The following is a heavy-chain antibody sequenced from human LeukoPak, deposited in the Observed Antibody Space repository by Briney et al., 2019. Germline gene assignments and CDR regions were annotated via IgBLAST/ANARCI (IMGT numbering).Heavy chain of an antibody. Sequence: GRPLRLSCTASGFTFGDYAMSWFRQAPGKGLEWVGFIRSKAYGGTTEYAASVKGRFTISRDDSKSIAYLQMNSLKTEDTAVYYCTSEYDFWSGYYGDFDYWGQGTLVTVSS. CDR1: GFTFGDYA. D-gene: IGHD3-3*01. CDR2: IRSKAYGGTT. CDR3: TSEYDFWSGYYGDFDY. J-gene: IGHJ4*02. V-gene: IGHV3-49*03.